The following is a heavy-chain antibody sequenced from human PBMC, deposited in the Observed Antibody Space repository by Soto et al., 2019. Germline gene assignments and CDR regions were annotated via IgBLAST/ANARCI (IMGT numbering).Heavy chain of an antibody. V-gene: IGHV4-30-4*01. J-gene: IGHJ5*01. CDR2: IYKSATT. CDR3: ARGRYCLTGRCFPNWFDS. CDR1: GDSISNLDYF. Sequence: ASETLSLTCSVSGDSISNLDYFWAWIRQPPGQALEYIGYIYKSATTYYNPSFESRVAISVDTSKSQFSLNVTSVTAADTAVYFCARGRYCLTGRCFPNWFDSWGQGALVTVSS. D-gene: IGHD7-27*01.